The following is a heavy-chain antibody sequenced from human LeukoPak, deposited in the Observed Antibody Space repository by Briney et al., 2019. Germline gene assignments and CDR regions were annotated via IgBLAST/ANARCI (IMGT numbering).Heavy chain of an antibody. V-gene: IGHV3-30*02. CDR2: IRYDGSNK. Sequence: PGGSLRLSCAASGFTFSSYGMHWVRQAPGKGLEWVAFIRYDGSNKYYADSVRGRFTISRDNSKNTLYLQMNSLRNEDTAVYYCTKDFSTRLLYWYFDLWGRGTLVTVSS. CDR1: GFTFSSYG. D-gene: IGHD1-26*01. CDR3: TKDFSTRLLYWYFDL. J-gene: IGHJ2*01.